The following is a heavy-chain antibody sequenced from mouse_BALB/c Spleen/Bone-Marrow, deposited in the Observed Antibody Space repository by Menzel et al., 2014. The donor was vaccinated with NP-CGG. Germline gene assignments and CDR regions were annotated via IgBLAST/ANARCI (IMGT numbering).Heavy chain of an antibody. CDR1: GYAFSSYW. CDR2: IYPGDGDT. Sequence: QVQLKDSGAELVRPGSSVKISCKASGYAFSSYWMNWVRRRPGQGLEWIGQIYPGDGDTNYNGKFKGKATLTADRSSSTAYMQLSSLTSEDSAVYFCARTPWFAYWGQGTLVTVSA. J-gene: IGHJ3*01. V-gene: IGHV1-80*01. CDR3: ARTPWFAY.